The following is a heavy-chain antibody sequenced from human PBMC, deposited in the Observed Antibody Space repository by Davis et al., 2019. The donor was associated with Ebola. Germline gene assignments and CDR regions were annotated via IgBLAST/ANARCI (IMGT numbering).Heavy chain of an antibody. Sequence: GESLKISCAASGFTFSNYWMYWVRQAPGEGLMCVSRINSDGTFTTYADSVKGRFTISRDNAKNTLYLQMNSLRAEDTAVYYCARVLAARPWYFDLWGRGTLVTVSS. J-gene: IGHJ2*01. V-gene: IGHV3-74*01. CDR1: GFTFSNYW. D-gene: IGHD6-6*01. CDR3: ARVLAARPWYFDL. CDR2: INSDGTFT.